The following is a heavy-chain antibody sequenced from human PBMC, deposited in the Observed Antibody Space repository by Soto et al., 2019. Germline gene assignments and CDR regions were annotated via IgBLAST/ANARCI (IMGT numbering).Heavy chain of an antibody. J-gene: IGHJ3*02. V-gene: IGHV3-30-3*01. Sequence: QVQLVESGGGVVQPGRSLRLSCAASGFTFSSYAMHWVRQAPGKGLEWVAVISYDGSNKYYADSVKGRFTISRDNSKNTLYLQMNSLRAEDTAVYYCARDGGGDYADAFDIWGQGTMVTVSS. CDR3: ARDGGGDYADAFDI. CDR1: GFTFSSYA. CDR2: ISYDGSNK. D-gene: IGHD4-17*01.